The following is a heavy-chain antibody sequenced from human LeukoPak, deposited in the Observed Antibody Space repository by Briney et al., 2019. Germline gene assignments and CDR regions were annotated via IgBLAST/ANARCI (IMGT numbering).Heavy chain of an antibody. D-gene: IGHD6-13*01. CDR1: GYTFTGYY. V-gene: IGHV1-2*02. Sequence: GASVTVSCKASGYTFTGYYMHWVRQAPGQGREWMGWINPNSGGTNYAQKFQGRVTMTRDTSISTAYMELSRLRSDDTAVYYCAGGYENYDYGMDVWGQGTTVTVSS. CDR2: INPNSGGT. J-gene: IGHJ6*02. CDR3: AGGYENYDYGMDV.